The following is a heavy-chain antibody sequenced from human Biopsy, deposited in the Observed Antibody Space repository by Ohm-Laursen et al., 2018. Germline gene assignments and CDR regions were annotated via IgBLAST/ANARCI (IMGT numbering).Heavy chain of an antibody. J-gene: IGHJ4*02. CDR3: GNEVHGRDY. CDR1: GKTFSDYQ. Sequence: GTLSLTCAVSGKTFSDYQWSWIRQPPGQGLEWIGQINQAGTTNYNPSLKSRVSISADASKYEFSLSLTSVTAADTVVYLCGNEVHGRDYWGLGAQVTVSS. CDR2: INQAGTT. V-gene: IGHV4-34*08. D-gene: IGHD2-15*01.